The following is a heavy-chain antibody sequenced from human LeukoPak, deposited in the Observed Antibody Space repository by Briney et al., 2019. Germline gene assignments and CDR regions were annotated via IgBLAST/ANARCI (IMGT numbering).Heavy chain of an antibody. CDR2: ISYDGSNK. CDR3: AKPTPVLSAAMAGSEY. Sequence: GTSLRLSCAASGFTFSNYGMHWVRQAPGKGLEWVAVISYDGSNKNHADSVKGRFTISRDNSKNTLYLQMNSLRAEDTAAYYCAKPTPVLSAAMAGSEYWGQGTLVTVSS. CDR1: GFTFSNYG. D-gene: IGHD2-2*01. V-gene: IGHV3-30*18. J-gene: IGHJ4*02.